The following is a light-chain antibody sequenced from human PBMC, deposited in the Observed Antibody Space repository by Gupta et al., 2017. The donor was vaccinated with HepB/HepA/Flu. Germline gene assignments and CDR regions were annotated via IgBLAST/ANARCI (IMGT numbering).Light chain of an antibody. Sequence: SFVLTQPPSVSVAPGKTASITRMGNNIGTESVHWYQQKAGQAPGLVIYYHTDRPAGVPERFSGSNSGNTATLTSSRVEAGDEADYYCQVWDDSSGHVVFGGGTKLAVL. CDR3: QVWDDSSGHVV. CDR2: YHT. J-gene: IGLJ2*01. CDR1: NIGTES. V-gene: IGLV3-21*04.